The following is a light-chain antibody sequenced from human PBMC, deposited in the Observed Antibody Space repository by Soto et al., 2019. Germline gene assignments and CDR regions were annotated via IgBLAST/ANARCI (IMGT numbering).Light chain of an antibody. CDR3: SSYTSSDTYA. CDR2: EVS. CDR1: SSDVGGYNY. V-gene: IGLV2-14*01. J-gene: IGLJ1*01. Sequence: QSALTQPASVSGSPGQSITISCTGTSSDVGGYNYVSWYQQHPGKAPKFMIYEVSNRPSGASNRFSGSKSGNTASLTISGLQAEDEADYYCSSYTSSDTYAFGTGTKLTVL.